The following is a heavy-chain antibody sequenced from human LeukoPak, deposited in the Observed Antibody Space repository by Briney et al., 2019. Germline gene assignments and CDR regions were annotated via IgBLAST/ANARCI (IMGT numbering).Heavy chain of an antibody. CDR2: IKQDGSEK. Sequence: GGSLRLSCAASGFTLSSYWMSWVRQAPGKGLEWVANIKQDGSEKYYVDSVKGRFTISRDNAKNSLYLQMNSLRAEDTAVYYCARDHEIWGQGTMVTVSS. J-gene: IGHJ3*02. CDR1: GFTLSSYW. CDR3: ARDHEI. V-gene: IGHV3-7*01.